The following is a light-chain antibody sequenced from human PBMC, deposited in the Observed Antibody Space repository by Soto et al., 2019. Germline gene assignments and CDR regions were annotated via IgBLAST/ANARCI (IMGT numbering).Light chain of an antibody. CDR1: QSVRSW. CDR2: DAS. CDR3: QQYDKFPIT. J-gene: IGKJ5*01. V-gene: IGKV1-5*01. Sequence: DIQMTQSPSTLSASVGDRVTITCRASQSVRSWLAWYQQKPGRAPKFLIYDASSLESGVPSRFSGSGSGTEFTLTISNLQPEDFATYYCQQYDKFPITFGQGTRLEI.